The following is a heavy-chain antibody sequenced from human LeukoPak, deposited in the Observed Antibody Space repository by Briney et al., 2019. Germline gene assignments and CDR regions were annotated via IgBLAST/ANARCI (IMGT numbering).Heavy chain of an antibody. CDR2: LYYTGST. D-gene: IGHD5-24*01. V-gene: IGHV4-59*08. Sequence: PSGTLSLTCTVSGGPIRPYYWSWIRQPPGKGLEWIGYLYYTGSTNYNPSLKSRVTISVDRSKKQFSLKVSSVTAADTAVYYCAGGPTSSFDYWGQGTLVTVSS. CDR3: AGGPTSSFDY. J-gene: IGHJ4*02. CDR1: GGPIRPYY.